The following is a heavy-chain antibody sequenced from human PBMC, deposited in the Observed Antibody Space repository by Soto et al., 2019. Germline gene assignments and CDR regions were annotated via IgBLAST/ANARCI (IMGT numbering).Heavy chain of an antibody. D-gene: IGHD4-17*01. CDR1: GFSLTTSGVG. Sequence: QITLKESGPTLVKHTQTLTLTCTFSGFSLTTSGVGVGWIRQPPGKALEGLALIYWDDDKRYRPSLTSRITITKDTPKYLVVPPMTNMDPADTAPYFCAHMTTTVTCWFAPWGQATLVTVSS. CDR2: IYWDDDK. V-gene: IGHV2-5*02. J-gene: IGHJ5*02. CDR3: AHMTTTVTCWFAP.